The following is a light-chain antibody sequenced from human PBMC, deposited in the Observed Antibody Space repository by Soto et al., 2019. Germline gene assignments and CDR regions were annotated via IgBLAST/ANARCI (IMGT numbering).Light chain of an antibody. J-gene: IGLJ3*02. V-gene: IGLV2-14*01. CDR1: TSDVGGYNY. CDR2: EVT. CDR3: SSSAGIYHYLV. Sequence: QSALTQPASVSGSLGQSVTISCTGTTSDVGGYNYVSWYQQHPGKAPILMIYEVTNRPSGVSNRFSGSKSGYTASLTVSGLQTEDEAFYYCSSSAGIYHYLVFGGGTKLTVL.